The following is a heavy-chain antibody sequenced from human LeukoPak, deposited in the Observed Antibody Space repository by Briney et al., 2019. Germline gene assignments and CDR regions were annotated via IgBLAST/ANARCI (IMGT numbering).Heavy chain of an antibody. CDR2: ITGSGSST. Sequence: GGSLRLSCAASGFTFSSSCMGWVRQAPGKGLECVSPITGSGSSTSHTDSVKGRFTISRDNSKNTLYLQMNSMRAEDTAVYYCARGRNTGRQFYFDYWGQGTLVTVAS. CDR1: GFTFSSSC. CDR3: ARGRNTGRQFYFDY. J-gene: IGHJ4*02. V-gene: IGHV3-23*01. D-gene: IGHD5-18*01.